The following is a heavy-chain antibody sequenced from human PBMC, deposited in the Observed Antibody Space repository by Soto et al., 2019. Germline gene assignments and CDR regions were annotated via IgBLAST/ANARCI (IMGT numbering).Heavy chain of an antibody. CDR1: GFTFSVFA. D-gene: IGHD4-17*01. CDR3: AKDRGTGDYGVNAVEL. CDR2: ISGRGENT. V-gene: IGHV3-23*01. Sequence: QLLESGGGLVQRGGSLRLSCAASGFTFSVFAMSWVPQAPGRGLELVSTISGRGENTYYADSVKGRFTISRDNSKNTLNLQMNSLRGEDTAVYYCAKDRGTGDYGVNAVELWGQGTMVTVSS. J-gene: IGHJ3*01.